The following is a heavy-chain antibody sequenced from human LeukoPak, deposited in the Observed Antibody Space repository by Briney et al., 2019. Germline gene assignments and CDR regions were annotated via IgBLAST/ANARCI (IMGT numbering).Heavy chain of an antibody. J-gene: IGHJ6*02. D-gene: IGHD3-10*01. CDR3: ARGPYYGSGKYYYGMDL. CDR1: GLTFSNYG. Sequence: GGSLRLSCAASGLTFSNYGMHWVRQAPGKGLEWVAVMWYDGSSEYSGDSVKGRFTISRDKSKNTLYLQMSSLRAEDTAVYYCARGPYYGSGKYYYGMDLWGRGTTVTVSS. CDR2: MWYDGSSE. V-gene: IGHV3-33*01.